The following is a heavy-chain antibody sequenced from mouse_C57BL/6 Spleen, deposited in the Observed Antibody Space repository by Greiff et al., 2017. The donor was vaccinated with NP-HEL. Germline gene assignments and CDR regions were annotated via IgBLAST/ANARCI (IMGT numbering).Heavy chain of an antibody. J-gene: IGHJ4*01. CDR1: GYTFTSYW. CDR2: IDPNSGGT. D-gene: IGHD2-4*01. CDR3: ARGIYDYDRYYYAMDY. V-gene: IGHV1-72*01. Sequence: VQLQQPGAELVKPGASVKLSCKASGYTFTSYWMHWVKQRLGRGFEWIGRIDPNSGGTKYNEKFKSKATLTVDKPSSTADMQLSSLTSEDSAVYYCARGIYDYDRYYYAMDYWGQGTSVTVSS.